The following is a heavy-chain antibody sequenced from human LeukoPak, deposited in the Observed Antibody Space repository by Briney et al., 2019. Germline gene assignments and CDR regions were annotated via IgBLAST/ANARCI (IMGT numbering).Heavy chain of an antibody. CDR2: IYNTGRT. Sequence: SETLSLTCTVSGGSISSYYWSWIRQPPGKGLEWIGYIYNTGRTNYNPSLESRVTIAVDTSKNQFSLKLSSVTAADTAVYYCARDLYGDYAWDYWGQGTLVTVSS. D-gene: IGHD4-17*01. CDR1: GGSISSYY. J-gene: IGHJ4*02. V-gene: IGHV4-59*01. CDR3: ARDLYGDYAWDY.